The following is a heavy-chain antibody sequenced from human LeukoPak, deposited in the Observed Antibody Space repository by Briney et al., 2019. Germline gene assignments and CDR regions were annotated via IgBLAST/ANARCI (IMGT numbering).Heavy chain of an antibody. J-gene: IGHJ6*03. V-gene: IGHV1-18*01. D-gene: IGHD1-26*01. CDR1: GYTFTSYG. CDR2: ISAYNGNT. Sequence: ASVKVSCKASGYTFTSYGISWVRQAPGQGLEWMGWISAYNGNTHYAQKLQGRVTMTTDTSTSTAYMELRSLRSDDTAVYYCAREAVVVGASSYYYYYYMDVWGKGTTVTVSS. CDR3: AREAVVVGASSYYYYYYMDV.